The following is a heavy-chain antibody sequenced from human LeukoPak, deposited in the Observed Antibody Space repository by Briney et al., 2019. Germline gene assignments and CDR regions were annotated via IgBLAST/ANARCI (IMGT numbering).Heavy chain of an antibody. Sequence: ATVKISCKVSGYTFTDYYMHWVQQAPGKGLEWMGLVDPEDGETIYAEKFHGRVTITADPSTDTAYMELSSLRSEDTAVYYCARLYGGSSGLRFKDYWGQGTLVTVSS. J-gene: IGHJ4*02. CDR2: VDPEDGET. D-gene: IGHD4-23*01. V-gene: IGHV1-69-2*01. CDR3: ARLYGGSSGLRFKDY. CDR1: GYTFTDYY.